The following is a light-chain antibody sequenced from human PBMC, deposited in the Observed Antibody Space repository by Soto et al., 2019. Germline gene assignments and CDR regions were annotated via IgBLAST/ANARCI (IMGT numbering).Light chain of an antibody. CDR1: QSISSY. J-gene: IGKJ1*01. CDR3: QQYNSYSKT. Sequence: DIQMTQSPSSLYASVGDRVTITCRASQSISSYLNLYQQKPGKAPKLLIYAASSLQSGVTSRFSGSGSGTDFTLTISSLQPDDFATYYCQQYNSYSKTFGQGTKVDIK. V-gene: IGKV1-39*01. CDR2: AAS.